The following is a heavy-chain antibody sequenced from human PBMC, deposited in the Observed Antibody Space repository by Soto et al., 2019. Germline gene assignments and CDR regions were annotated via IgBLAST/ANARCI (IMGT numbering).Heavy chain of an antibody. CDR3: ASQRGGITFGGVI. CDR2: IIPIFGTA. V-gene: IGHV1-69*06. CDR1: GGTFSSYA. Sequence: QVQLVQSGAEVKKPGSSVKVSCKASGGTFSSYAISWVRQAPGQGLEWMGGIIPIFGTANYAQKFQGRVTITADKSTSTDYREMSSLRSEDTDVYYCASQRGGITFGGVIWGQGTLVTVSS. D-gene: IGHD3-16*01. J-gene: IGHJ4*02.